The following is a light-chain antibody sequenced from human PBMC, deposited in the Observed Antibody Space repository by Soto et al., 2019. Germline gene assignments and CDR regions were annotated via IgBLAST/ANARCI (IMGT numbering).Light chain of an antibody. CDR3: AAWAYGLSSYV. V-gene: IGLV1-47*01. J-gene: IGLJ1*01. CDR2: WNN. Sequence: QSVLTQPPSASGAPGQRVTISCPGSSSNIGRYYVYWYQQLQGTTPQLRIYWNNQRPSGVPDPFSGSKSNTSASLAISGLRSEDEDDYYCAAWAYGLSSYVFGTGTKVTVL. CDR1: SSNIGRYY.